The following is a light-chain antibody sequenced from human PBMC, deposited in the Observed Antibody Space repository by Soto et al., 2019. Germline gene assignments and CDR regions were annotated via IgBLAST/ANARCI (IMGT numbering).Light chain of an antibody. Sequence: QSVLTQPPSASGTPGQRVTISCSGSSSNIGSNYVYWYQQLPGTAPKLLIYRNNQRPSGVPDRFSGSKSGTSASLAISGLGSEDEADYYCAAWDDSLSFVFGGGTKLTVL. CDR1: SSNIGSNY. CDR3: AAWDDSLSFV. CDR2: RNN. V-gene: IGLV1-47*01. J-gene: IGLJ2*01.